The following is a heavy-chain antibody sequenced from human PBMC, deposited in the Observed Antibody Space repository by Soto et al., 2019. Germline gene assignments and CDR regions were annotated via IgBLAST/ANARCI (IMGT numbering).Heavy chain of an antibody. J-gene: IGHJ4*02. V-gene: IGHV4-59*08. CDR3: ARGRVGELFQPYYFDY. CDR1: GDSIIPYY. D-gene: IGHD3-10*01. CDR2: IYYNGGT. Sequence: QVQLQESGPGLVKPSETLSLTCTVSGDSIIPYYWSWIRQPPGKGLEWIGYIYYNGGTNYNPSLKSRVTISVDTSKNQFSLKLNSVTATDTAVYYCARGRVGELFQPYYFDYWGQGTLVPVSS.